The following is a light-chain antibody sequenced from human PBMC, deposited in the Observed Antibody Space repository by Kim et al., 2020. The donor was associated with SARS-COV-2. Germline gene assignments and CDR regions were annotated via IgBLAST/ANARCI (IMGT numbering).Light chain of an antibody. CDR1: SLRTNY. V-gene: IGLV3-19*01. J-gene: IGLJ1*01. CDR2: GRN. Sequence: SSELTQDPAVSVALGQTVRITCQGDSLRTNYANWYQQKPGQAPVLVMFGRNNRPTGTTDRFSGSSSGNTASLTITGAQAEDEADYYCNSRDSIVHHQVFGTGTKVTVL. CDR3: NSRDSIVHHQV.